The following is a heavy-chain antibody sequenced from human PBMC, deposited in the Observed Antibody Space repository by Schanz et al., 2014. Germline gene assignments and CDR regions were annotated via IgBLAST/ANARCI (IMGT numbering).Heavy chain of an antibody. V-gene: IGHV3-43*01. Sequence: EVQLVESGGVAVQPGGSLRLSCAGSGFTFDDYTMHWVRQPPGKGLEWVSLVTWDGGYTYYADSVKGRFTISRDNSKNSLYLQMDSLRSEDTALYYCAKNRAGGYESFLDSWGQGTLVTVSS. D-gene: IGHD5-12*01. J-gene: IGHJ4*02. CDR2: VTWDGGYT. CDR1: GFTFDDYT. CDR3: AKNRAGGYESFLDS.